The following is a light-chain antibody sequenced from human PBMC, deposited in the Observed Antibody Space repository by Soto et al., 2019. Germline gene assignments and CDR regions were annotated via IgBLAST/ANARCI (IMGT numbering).Light chain of an antibody. V-gene: IGKV1-39*01. Sequence: DFEMTQAPSWLCAFVGDRVTMTCRASQSFGTFLSWYQQKSGRAPKLLIYAASSLQIGVPSRFSGSGSGTNFTLTISSLQPEDFATYFCQENYDTPITFGQGRRLEVK. CDR1: QSFGTF. CDR2: AAS. J-gene: IGKJ5*01. CDR3: QENYDTPIT.